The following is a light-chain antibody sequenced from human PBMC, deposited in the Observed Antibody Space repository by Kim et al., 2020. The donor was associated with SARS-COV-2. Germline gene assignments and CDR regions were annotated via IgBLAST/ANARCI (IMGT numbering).Light chain of an antibody. V-gene: IGLV3-10*01. CDR2: EDT. CDR3: YSTDSGGNPV. Sequence: SYELIQPPSVSVSPGQTARITCSGDALPKKYAYWYQQKSGQAPVLVIYEDTKRPSGIPERFSGSSSGTMATLTISGAQVEDEADYYCYSTDSGGNPVFGGGTQLTVL. J-gene: IGLJ2*01. CDR1: ALPKKY.